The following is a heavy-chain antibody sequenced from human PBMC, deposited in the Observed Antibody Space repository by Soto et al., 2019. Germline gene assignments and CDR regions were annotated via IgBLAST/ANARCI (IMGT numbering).Heavy chain of an antibody. CDR1: GYTFTSYY. V-gene: IGHV1-46*01. D-gene: IGHD6-13*01. CDR2: INPSGGST. CDR3: AHSSSWYEAWFDP. Sequence: ASVKVSCKASGYTFTSYYMHWVRQAPGHGLEWMGIINPSGGSTSYAQKFQGRVTMTRDTSTSTVYMELSSLRSEDTAVYYCAHSSSWYEAWFDPWGQGTLVTVSS. J-gene: IGHJ5*02.